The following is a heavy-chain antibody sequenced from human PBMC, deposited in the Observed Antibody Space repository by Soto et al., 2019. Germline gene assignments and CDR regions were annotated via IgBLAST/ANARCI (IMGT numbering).Heavy chain of an antibody. V-gene: IGHV5-51*01. D-gene: IGHD2-15*01. CDR1: GYSFTSYW. CDR3: ARLLPPPLVVAATLVVGYFDY. J-gene: IGHJ4*02. Sequence: PGESLKISCKGSGYSFTSYWIGWVRQMPGKGLEWMGIIYPGDSDTRYSPSFQGQVTISADKSISTAYLQWSSLKASDTAMYYCARLLPPPLVVAATLVVGYFDYWGQGTLVTVSS. CDR2: IYPGDSDT.